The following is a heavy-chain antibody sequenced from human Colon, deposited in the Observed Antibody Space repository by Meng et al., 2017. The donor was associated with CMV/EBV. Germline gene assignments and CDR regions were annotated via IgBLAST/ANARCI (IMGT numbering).Heavy chain of an antibody. CDR3: ARGGGIVVVPAAIKWFDP. CDR2: IYYSGST. CDR1: GGSISSYY. Sequence: ESLKISCTVSGGSISSYYWSWIRQPPGKGLEWIGYIYYSGSTNYNPSLKSRVTISVDTSKNQFSLKLSSVTAADTAVYYCARGGGIVVVPAAIKWFDPWGQGTLVTVSS. D-gene: IGHD2-2*02. J-gene: IGHJ5*02. V-gene: IGHV4-59*01.